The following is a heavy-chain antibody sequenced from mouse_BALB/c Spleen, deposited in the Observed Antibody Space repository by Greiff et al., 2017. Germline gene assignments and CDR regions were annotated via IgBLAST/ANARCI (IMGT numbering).Heavy chain of an antibody. CDR3: ARSGYEAMDY. J-gene: IGHJ4*01. V-gene: IGHV3-2*02. D-gene: IGHD2-14*01. CDR1: GYSITSDYA. CDR2: MSYSGST. Sequence: EVKLQQSGPGLVKPSQSLSLTCTATGYSITSDYAWNWIRQFPGNRLEWMGYMSYSGSTSYNPSLKSRISITRDTSTNQFFLQLNSVTTEDTATYYCARSGYEAMDYWGQGTSVTVSS.